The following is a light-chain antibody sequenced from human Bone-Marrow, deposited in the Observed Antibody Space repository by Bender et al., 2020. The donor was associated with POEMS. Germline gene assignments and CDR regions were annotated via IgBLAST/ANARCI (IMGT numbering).Light chain of an antibody. CDR1: STDIGSYNY. CDR2: EVT. V-gene: IGLV2-8*01. J-gene: IGLJ3*02. Sequence: QSALTQPPSASGSSGQSVTISCTGASTDIGSYNYVSWYQQHPGKAPKLMIYEVTKRPSGVPDRFSGSKSGNTASLTVSGLQAEDEADYYCSSYTGSSTQVFGGGTKVTVL. CDR3: SSYTGSSTQV.